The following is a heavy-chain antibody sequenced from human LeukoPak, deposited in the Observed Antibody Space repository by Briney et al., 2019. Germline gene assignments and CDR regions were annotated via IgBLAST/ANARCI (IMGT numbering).Heavy chain of an antibody. D-gene: IGHD1-20*01. Sequence: PSATLSLSCASSYGSISCYHWCWLQQPPGKRQKWIGYIYYSGRTNYHPSLKSRVTISVDTSKNQFSRRLSSVTAADTAVYYCTRYRYSWYWFDPWGQGALVTVSS. J-gene: IGHJ5*02. CDR2: IYYSGRT. CDR3: TRYRYSWYWFDP. CDR1: YGSISCYH. V-gene: IGHV4-59*08.